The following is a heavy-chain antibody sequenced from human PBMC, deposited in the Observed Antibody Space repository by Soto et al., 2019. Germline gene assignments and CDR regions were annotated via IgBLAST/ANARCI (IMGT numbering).Heavy chain of an antibody. CDR3: AREGSSWYYAFDI. J-gene: IGHJ3*02. V-gene: IGHV4-39*02. CDR2: IYYSGST. CDR1: GGSISSSSYY. Sequence: PSETLSLTCTVSGGSISSSSYYWGWIRQPPGKGLEWIGSIYYSGSTYYNPSLKSRVTISVDTSKNQFSLKLSSVTAADTAVYYCAREGSSWYYAFDIWGQGTMVTVSS. D-gene: IGHD6-13*01.